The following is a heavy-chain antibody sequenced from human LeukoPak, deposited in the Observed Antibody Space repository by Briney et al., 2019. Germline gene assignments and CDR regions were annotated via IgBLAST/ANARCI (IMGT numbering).Heavy chain of an antibody. CDR3: ARAGDSSGYYADY. V-gene: IGHV1-69*13. CDR2: IIPIFGTA. D-gene: IGHD3-22*01. Sequence: GASVTVSSTASGGTFTIYAISWVRQAPGQGLEWMGGIIPIFGTANYAQKFQGRVTITADESTSTAYMELSSLRSEDTAVYYCARAGDSSGYYADYWGQGTLVTVSS. J-gene: IGHJ4*02. CDR1: GGTFTIYA.